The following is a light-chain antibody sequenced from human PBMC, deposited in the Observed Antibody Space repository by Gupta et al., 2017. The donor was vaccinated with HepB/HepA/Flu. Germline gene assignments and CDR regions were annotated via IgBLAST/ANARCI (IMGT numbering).Light chain of an antibody. Sequence: EIVMTQSPATLSVSPGERATLSCRASQSVSSNLAWYQQQPGQAPRLLIYGASTRATGIPARFSGSGSGTEFTLIISSLQSEDFAVYYCQQDNNWPRTFGQGTKVEIK. CDR3: QQDNNWPRT. J-gene: IGKJ1*01. CDR2: GAS. V-gene: IGKV3-15*01. CDR1: QSVSSN.